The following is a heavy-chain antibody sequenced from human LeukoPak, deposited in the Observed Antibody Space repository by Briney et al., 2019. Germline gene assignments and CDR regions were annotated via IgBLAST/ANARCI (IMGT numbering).Heavy chain of an antibody. CDR1: GSTFEDHG. D-gene: IGHD6-19*01. CDR3: AMGDSCCWYFDY. Sequence: GGSLRLSCAASGSTFEDHGMSWVRQDPGKGLEWVAGINWDGGSTGYADPVKGRFIISRDNAKNSLFLQMNSLGVEDTALYFCAMGDSCCWYFDYWGEGTRVSVSS. J-gene: IGHJ4*02. V-gene: IGHV3-20*04. CDR2: INWDGGST.